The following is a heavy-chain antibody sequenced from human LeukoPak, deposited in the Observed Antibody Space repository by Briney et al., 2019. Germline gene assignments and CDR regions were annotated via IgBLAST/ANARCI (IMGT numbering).Heavy chain of an antibody. CDR2: IFYSGTT. CDR3: ARIIDCSSSSCSYGMDV. V-gene: IGHV4-59*08. J-gene: IGHJ6*02. D-gene: IGHD2-15*01. Sequence: SETLSLTCAVSVGSMSRYYWSWIRQPPGEGRKCIVYIFYSGTTNYNASLKSRVTISVDTPKNQFSLKLSCVTAADPAVYYCARIIDCSSSSCSYGMDVWGQGTTVPVPS. CDR1: VGSMSRYY.